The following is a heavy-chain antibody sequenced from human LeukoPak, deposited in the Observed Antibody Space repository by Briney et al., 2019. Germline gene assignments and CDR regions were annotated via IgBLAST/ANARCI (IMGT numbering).Heavy chain of an antibody. J-gene: IGHJ6*03. Sequence: PGGSLRLSCAASGFTFSIYAMTWVRQAPGKGLEWVSAISGSGSTTYYADSVKGRFTISRDNSKNTLYLQMNSLRAEDTAVYYCAKVAKGWHTSYYYYYMDVWGKGTTVTISS. CDR1: GFTFSIYA. V-gene: IGHV3-23*01. D-gene: IGHD6-19*01. CDR2: ISGSGSTT. CDR3: AKVAKGWHTSYYYYYMDV.